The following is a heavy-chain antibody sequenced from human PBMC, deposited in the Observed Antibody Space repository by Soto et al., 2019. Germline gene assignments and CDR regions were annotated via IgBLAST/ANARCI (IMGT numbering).Heavy chain of an antibody. V-gene: IGHV4-59*01. CDR1: DASIRGYY. CDR3: ARGASNWQYFDY. D-gene: IGHD4-4*01. CDR2: FHYRGIS. J-gene: IGHJ4*02. Sequence: PSETLSLTCTVSDASIRGYYWSWIRQPRWKGLEWIGYFHYRGISNYNSSLKSRVTMSLDTSKNHFSLKLSSVSAADTAIYYCARGASNWQYFDYWGQGALVTVSS.